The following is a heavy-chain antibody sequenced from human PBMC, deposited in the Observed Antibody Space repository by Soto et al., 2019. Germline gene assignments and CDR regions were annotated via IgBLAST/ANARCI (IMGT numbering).Heavy chain of an antibody. CDR3: ARHGDRGRLLQWFSYWFDP. CDR2: IYYSGST. V-gene: IGHV4-39*01. D-gene: IGHD3-10*01. CDR1: GASISSSDSY. J-gene: IGHJ5*02. Sequence: SETLSLTCIVSGASISSSDSYWAWIRQPPGRGLEWLGSIYYSGSTYYNTSLKSRISISVDTSKNQFSLTLGSVTAADTAVYHCARHGDRGRLLQWFSYWFDPWGQGTLVTVSS.